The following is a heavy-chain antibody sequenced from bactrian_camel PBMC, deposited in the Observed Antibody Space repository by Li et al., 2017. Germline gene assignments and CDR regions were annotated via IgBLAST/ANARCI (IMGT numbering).Heavy chain of an antibody. D-gene: IGHD4*01. CDR1: GFRFNTYD. V-gene: IGHV3S40*01. Sequence: VQLVESGGGLVQPGGSLRLSCAASGFRFNTYDMSWVRQGPGKGLEWVSTIRSHGGSTYSADFVEGRFTISRDNAKNTLYLQMNSLRTEDTAVYYCATVSTWNYYSDYVVDDYCGQGTQVTVS. CDR3: ATVSTWNYYSDYVVDDY. J-gene: IGHJ4*01. CDR2: IRSHGGST.